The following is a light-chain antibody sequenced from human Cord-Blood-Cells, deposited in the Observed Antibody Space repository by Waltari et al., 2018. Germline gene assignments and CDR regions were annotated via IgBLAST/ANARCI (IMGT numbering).Light chain of an antibody. CDR2: YDD. CDR1: SPNIGNNA. V-gene: IGLV1-36*01. J-gene: IGLJ3*02. CDR3: AAWDDSLKV. Sequence: QSVLTQPPSVSEAPRQRVTISCSGSSPNIGNNAVNWYQQLPGKAPKLLIYYDDLLPSGVSDRFSGSKSGTSASLAISGLQSEDEADYYCAAWDDSLKVFGGGTKLTVL.